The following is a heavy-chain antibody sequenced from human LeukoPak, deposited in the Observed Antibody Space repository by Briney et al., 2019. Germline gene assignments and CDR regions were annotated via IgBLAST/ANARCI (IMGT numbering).Heavy chain of an antibody. V-gene: IGHV3-9*01. Sequence: GGSLRLSCAASGFTFDDYAMHWVRQAPGKGLEWVSGISWNSGSIGYADSVKGRFTISRDNAKNSLYLQMNSLRAEDTAVYYCARDLGYSSGWYGRGPFDYWGQGTLVTVSS. J-gene: IGHJ4*02. CDR1: GFTFDDYA. D-gene: IGHD6-19*01. CDR2: ISWNSGSI. CDR3: ARDLGYSSGWYGRGPFDY.